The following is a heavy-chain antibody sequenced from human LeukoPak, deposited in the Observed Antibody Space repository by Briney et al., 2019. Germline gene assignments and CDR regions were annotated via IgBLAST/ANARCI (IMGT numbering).Heavy chain of an antibody. Sequence: PSETLSLTCAVSGGSISSGGYSWSWIRQPPGKGLEWIGYIYHSGSTYYNPSLKSRVTISVDRSKNQFSLKLSSVTAADTAVYYCARALDYGDYKALFYFDYWGQGTLVTVSS. V-gene: IGHV4-30-2*01. CDR3: ARALDYGDYKALFYFDY. D-gene: IGHD4-17*01. CDR1: GGSISSGGYS. CDR2: IYHSGST. J-gene: IGHJ4*02.